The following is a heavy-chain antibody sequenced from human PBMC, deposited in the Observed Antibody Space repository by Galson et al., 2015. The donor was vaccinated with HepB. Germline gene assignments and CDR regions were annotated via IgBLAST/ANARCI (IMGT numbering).Heavy chain of an antibody. V-gene: IGHV3-15*07. CDR2: IKSKTDGGTT. J-gene: IGHJ5*02. CDR1: GFTFSNAW. CDR3: TTDRLGYYGSGSYSLFDP. D-gene: IGHD3-10*01. Sequence: SLRLSCAASGFTFSNAWMNWVRQAPGKGLEWVGRIKSKTDGGTTDYAAPVKGRFTISRDDSKNTLYLQMNSLKTEDTAVYYCTTDRLGYYGSGSYSLFDPWGQGTLVTVSS.